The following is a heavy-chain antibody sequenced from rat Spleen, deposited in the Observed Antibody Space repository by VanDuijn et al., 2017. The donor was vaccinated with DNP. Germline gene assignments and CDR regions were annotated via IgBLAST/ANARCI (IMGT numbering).Heavy chain of an antibody. V-gene: IGHV5S23*01. CDR1: GLTFSYSD. D-gene: IGHD4-3*01. CDR3: ARRSGYDYFDN. CDR2: IDSSGGST. J-gene: IGHJ2*01. Sequence: EVQLVESGGGLVQPGRSLKLSCAASGLTFSYSDLAWVRQAPTGGLEWVASIDSSGGSTYYSDSVKGRFIISRDNAKSSLYLQMNSLQSEDTATYFCARRSGYDYFDNWGQGVMVTVSS.